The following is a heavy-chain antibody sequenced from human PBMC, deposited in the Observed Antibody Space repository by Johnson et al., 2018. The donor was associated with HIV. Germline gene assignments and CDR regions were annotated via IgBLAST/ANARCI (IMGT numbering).Heavy chain of an antibody. J-gene: IGHJ3*02. CDR2: IRYDGNNK. V-gene: IGHV3-30*02. CDR3: AKVKTIGGNSHKGDAFDM. CDR1: GFTFSSNW. Sequence: QVQLVESGGGLVQPGGSLILSCAASGFTFSSNWMHWVRQAPGKGLEWVAFIRYDGNNKYYADSVRGRLTISRDNSKKMVYLQMNSLRTEDTAVYYCAKVKTIGGNSHKGDAFDMWGQGTMVTVSS. D-gene: IGHD4-23*01.